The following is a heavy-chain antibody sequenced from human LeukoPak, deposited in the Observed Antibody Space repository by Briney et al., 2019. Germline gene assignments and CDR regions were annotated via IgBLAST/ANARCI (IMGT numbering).Heavy chain of an antibody. Sequence: GGSLRLSCAASGFTFNNYAMSWVRQAPGRGLEWVSAISGPGYSTHYADSVKGRFTISRDNSKSTVFLQINSLRAEDTAVYYCARGDFRSGYYAYYYYYYMDVWGKETTVTVSS. D-gene: IGHD3-3*01. CDR1: GFTFNNYA. V-gene: IGHV3-23*01. CDR2: ISGPGYST. CDR3: ARGDFRSGYYAYYYYYYMDV. J-gene: IGHJ6*03.